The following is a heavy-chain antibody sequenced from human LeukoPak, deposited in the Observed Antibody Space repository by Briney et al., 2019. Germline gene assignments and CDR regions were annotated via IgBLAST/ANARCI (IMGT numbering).Heavy chain of an antibody. Sequence: PSETLSLTCTVSGGSISRYHWSWIRQPPGKALEWIGYIYYSGSTNYNPSLKSRVTISVDTSKHQVSLKLSSVTAADTAVYYCARKSSGWYGLVDYWDQGTLVTVSS. V-gene: IGHV4-59*01. CDR1: GGSISRYH. CDR2: IYYSGST. CDR3: ARKSSGWYGLVDY. J-gene: IGHJ4*02. D-gene: IGHD6-19*01.